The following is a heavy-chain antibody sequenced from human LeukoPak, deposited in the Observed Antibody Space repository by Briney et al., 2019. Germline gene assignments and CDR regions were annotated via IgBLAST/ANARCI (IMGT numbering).Heavy chain of an antibody. CDR2: ISGSGGST. Sequence: GGTPRLSCGASGFTFSSYAMSWVRQAPGKGLEWVSAISGSGGSTYYADSVKGRFTISRDNSKNTLYLQMNSLRAEDTAVYYCAKAGGDYGLLFDYWGQGTLVTVSS. CDR3: AKAGGDYGLLFDY. V-gene: IGHV3-23*01. CDR1: GFTFSSYA. J-gene: IGHJ4*02. D-gene: IGHD4-17*01.